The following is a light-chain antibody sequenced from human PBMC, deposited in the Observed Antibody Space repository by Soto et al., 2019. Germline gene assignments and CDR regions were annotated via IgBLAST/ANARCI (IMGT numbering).Light chain of an antibody. CDR1: ETIRGL. V-gene: IGKV3-11*01. CDR2: DTS. Sequence: ENVLTQPAAALSLYPGERATLSCRASETIRGLLAWYQQRPGQPPRLLIYDTSNRATGIPARFSGSGSGTDFTLTISGLEPADLGVYYCQQRHNWPIPFGQGTRLAIK. CDR3: QQRHNWPIP. J-gene: IGKJ5*01.